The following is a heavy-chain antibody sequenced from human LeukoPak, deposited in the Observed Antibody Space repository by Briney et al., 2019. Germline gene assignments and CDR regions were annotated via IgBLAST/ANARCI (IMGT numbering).Heavy chain of an antibody. CDR1: XXXXXXXC. CDR2: IYYSGST. V-gene: IGHV4-59*01. Sequence: SXXXXXXXCXSWIRQPPGXGLXXSGYIYYSGSTNYNPSLKRRVTISVDMXXNKLSLRLRCVPAADTAVYYCGXXXXXSGSYYIDYWGQGTLVTVSS. D-gene: IGHD3-10*01. CDR3: GXXXXXSGSYYIDY. J-gene: IGHJ4*02.